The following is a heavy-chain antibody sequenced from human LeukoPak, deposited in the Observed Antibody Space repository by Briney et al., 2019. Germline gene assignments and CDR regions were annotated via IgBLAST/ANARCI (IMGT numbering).Heavy chain of an antibody. J-gene: IGHJ5*02. V-gene: IGHV3-23*01. CDR3: AKEFVVVPAAKGYYNWFDP. CDR1: GFTFSSYA. CDR2: ISGSGGST. D-gene: IGHD2-2*01. Sequence: GESLKISCAASGFTFSSYAMSWVRQAPGKGLEWVSAISGSGGSTYYADSVKGRFTISRDNSKNTLYLQMNSLRAEDTAVYYCAKEFVVVPAAKGYYNWFDPWGQGTLVTVSS.